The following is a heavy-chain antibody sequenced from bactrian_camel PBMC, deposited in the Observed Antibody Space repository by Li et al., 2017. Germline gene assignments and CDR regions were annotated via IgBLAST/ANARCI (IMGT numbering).Heavy chain of an antibody. Sequence: HVQLVESGGGSVQAGGSLRLSCEVQGYTFDTSCMGWFRQAPGKAREGVAVIDSDDNTRYAVSVKGRFIISQDNAKNTLYLTMNSLKPEETAMYYCAADPWRSGAFCYTGADFRYWGQGTQVTVS. V-gene: IGHV3S55*01. CDR2: IDSDDNT. CDR3: AADPWRSGAFCYTGADFRY. D-gene: IGHD8*01. J-gene: IGHJ6*01. CDR1: GYTFDTSC.